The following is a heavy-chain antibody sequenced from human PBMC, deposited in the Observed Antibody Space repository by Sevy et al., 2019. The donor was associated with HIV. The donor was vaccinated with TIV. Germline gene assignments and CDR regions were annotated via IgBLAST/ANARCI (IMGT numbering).Heavy chain of an antibody. CDR3: AKDGIVREVYSTDV. D-gene: IGHD3-10*01. CDR2: ITGNGVET. CDR1: GFTFSNYA. Sequence: GGSLRLSCAASGFTFSNYAMTWVRQAPGKGLEWVSSITGNGVETYYADSVKGRFIISRDNSDHILTLQMNRVRAEDTAVYYCAKDGIVREVYSTDVWGEGTTVTVSS. J-gene: IGHJ6*04. V-gene: IGHV3-23*01.